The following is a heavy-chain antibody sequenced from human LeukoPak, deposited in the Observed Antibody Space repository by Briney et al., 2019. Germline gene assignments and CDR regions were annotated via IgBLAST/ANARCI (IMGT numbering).Heavy chain of an antibody. V-gene: IGHV4-59*01. D-gene: IGHD1/OR15-1a*01. CDR1: GGSLSSYY. Sequence: PSETLSLTCTVSGGSLSSYYWSWIRQPPGKGLEWIGYIYYSGSTNYNPSLKSRVTISVATSKNQFSLKLSSVTAADTAVYYCARSLGVGGTYYFDYWGQGTLVTVSS. CDR2: IYYSGST. CDR3: ARSLGVGGTYYFDY. J-gene: IGHJ4*02.